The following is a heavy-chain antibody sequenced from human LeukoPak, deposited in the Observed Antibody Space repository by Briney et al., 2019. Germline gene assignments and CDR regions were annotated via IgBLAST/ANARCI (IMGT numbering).Heavy chain of an antibody. V-gene: IGHV4-39*01. CDR2: INYSGIT. Sequence: SETLSLTCTVSGGSITSGGYYWGWIRQPPGKGLEWIGHINYSGITYYSPSLQSRVTISVDTSKNQISLKVNSVTAADTAVYYCARHRNGFFYYYYMDVWGQGTTVTVSS. D-gene: IGHD3-3*01. CDR3: ARHRNGFFYYYYMDV. J-gene: IGHJ6*03. CDR1: GGSITSGGYY.